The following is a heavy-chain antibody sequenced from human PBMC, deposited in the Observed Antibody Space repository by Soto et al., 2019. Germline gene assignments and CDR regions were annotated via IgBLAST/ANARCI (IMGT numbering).Heavy chain of an antibody. CDR2: IKSKTDGGTT. Sequence: PGGSLRLSCAASRFTFSNAWMSWVRQAPGKGLEWVGRIKSKTDGGTTDYAAPVKGRFTISRDDSKNTLYLQMNSLKTEDTAVYYCTTDRGYSYGPHDYWGQGTLVTVSS. CDR1: RFTFSNAW. D-gene: IGHD5-18*01. V-gene: IGHV3-15*01. CDR3: TTDRGYSYGPHDY. J-gene: IGHJ4*02.